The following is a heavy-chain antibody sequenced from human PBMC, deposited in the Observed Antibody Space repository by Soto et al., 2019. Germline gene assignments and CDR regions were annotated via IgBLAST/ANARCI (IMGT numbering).Heavy chain of an antibody. J-gene: IGHJ6*03. D-gene: IGHD6-19*01. Sequence: SETLSLTCAFSGGSIRSSNWWSWVRQPPGKGLEWIGEIYHSGSTNYNPSLKSRVTISADKSISTAYLQWSNLKASDTAMYYCARHPVARNFYYYMDVWGKGTTVTVSS. CDR2: IYHSGST. CDR3: ARHPVARNFYYYMDV. CDR1: GGSIRSSNW. V-gene: IGHV4-4*02.